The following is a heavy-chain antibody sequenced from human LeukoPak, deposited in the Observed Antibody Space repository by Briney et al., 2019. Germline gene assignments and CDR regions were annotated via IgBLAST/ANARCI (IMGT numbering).Heavy chain of an antibody. CDR2: LSPNSGDT. CDR1: GYTFTGYY. Sequence: GASVKVSCKASGYTFTGYYLHWVRQAPGRELEWMGWLSPNSGDTKFAQKFQGRVTMTRDTSISTAYMELSSLTSDDTAVYYCARATDISSWYLAYWGQGTLVSVSS. D-gene: IGHD6-13*01. J-gene: IGHJ4*02. V-gene: IGHV1-2*02. CDR3: ARATDISSWYLAY.